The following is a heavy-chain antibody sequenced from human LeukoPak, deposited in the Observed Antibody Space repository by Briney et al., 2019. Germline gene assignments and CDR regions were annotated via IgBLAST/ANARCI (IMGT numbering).Heavy chain of an antibody. J-gene: IGHJ4*02. CDR1: GFTFSSYW. V-gene: IGHV3-7*01. CDR3: ARGHYQIEL. Sequence: VGSLRLSCAASGFTFSSYWMHWVRQAPGQGLEWVATIQQDGSERYYVDSVRSRFTISRDNAKNSLYLQINSLRAEDTAVYYCARGHYQIELWGQGTLVTVSS. CDR2: IQQDGSER. D-gene: IGHD3-10*01.